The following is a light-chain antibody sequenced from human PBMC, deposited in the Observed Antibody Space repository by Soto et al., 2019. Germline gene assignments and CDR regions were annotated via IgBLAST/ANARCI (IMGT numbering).Light chain of an antibody. CDR3: QQYSDWPPS. CDR2: DAS. V-gene: IGKV3D-15*01. CDR1: QSVSSS. Sequence: EIVMTQSPATLSVSPGEGATLSCRASQSVSSSLAWYQQKPGQAPRLLIFDASTRAIGIPARFSGSGSVTEFTFSISSLQSEDSAVYFWQQYSDWPPSFDPGPKMNI. J-gene: IGKJ3*01.